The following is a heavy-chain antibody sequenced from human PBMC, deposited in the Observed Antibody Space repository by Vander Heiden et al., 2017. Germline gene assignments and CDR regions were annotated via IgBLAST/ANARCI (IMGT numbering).Heavy chain of an antibody. J-gene: IGHJ5*02. D-gene: IGHD2-21*02. CDR3: ARLSKLVVTA. V-gene: IGHV3-21*01. CDR1: GFTFSRYS. CDR2: ISSSSSYI. Sequence: EVQLVESGGGLVKPGGSLRLSCAASGFTFSRYSRNWVRQAPGKGLEWVSSISSSSSYIYDADSVKGRFTISRDNAKNSLYLQMNSLRAEDTAVYYCARLSKLVVTAWGQGTLVTVSS.